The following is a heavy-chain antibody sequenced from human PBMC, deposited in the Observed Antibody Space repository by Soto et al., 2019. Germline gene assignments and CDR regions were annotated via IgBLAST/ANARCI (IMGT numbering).Heavy chain of an antibody. CDR3: ERDDGIAARPYYFDY. D-gene: IGHD6-6*01. V-gene: IGHV3-21*01. Sequence: EVQLVESGGGLVKPGGSLRLSCAASGFTFSSYSMNWVRQAPGKGLEWVSSISSSSSYIYYADSVKGRFTISRDNAKNSLYLQMNSLRAEDTAVYYCERDDGIAARPYYFDYWGQGTLVTVSS. CDR1: GFTFSSYS. J-gene: IGHJ4*02. CDR2: ISSSSSYI.